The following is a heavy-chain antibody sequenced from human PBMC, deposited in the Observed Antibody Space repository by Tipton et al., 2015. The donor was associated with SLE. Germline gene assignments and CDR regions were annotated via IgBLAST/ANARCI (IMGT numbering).Heavy chain of an antibody. V-gene: IGHV4-38-2*02. CDR2: IYHSGTT. CDR3: ARDLGLDRDYYYYFYMDV. D-gene: IGHD3/OR15-3a*01. J-gene: IGHJ6*03. CDR1: GYSINNGFY. Sequence: TLSLTCTVSGYSINNGFYWGWIRQPPGKGLEWIGIIYHSGTTYYNPSLKSRVTISVDTSKNQFSLRLSSVTAADTAMYYCARDLGLDRDYYYYFYMDVWDKGTTVTVSS.